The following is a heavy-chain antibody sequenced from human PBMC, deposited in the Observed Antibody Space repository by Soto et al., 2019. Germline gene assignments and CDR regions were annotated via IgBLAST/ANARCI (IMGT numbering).Heavy chain of an antibody. D-gene: IGHD4-4*01. CDR3: AKVGKAATTRFYYYYMDV. CDR1: GFTFSSYG. J-gene: IGHJ6*03. V-gene: IGHV3-30*18. Sequence: GGSLRLSCAASGFTFSSYGMHWVRQAPGKGLEWVAVISYDGSNKYYADSVKGRFTISRDNSKNTLYLQMNSLRAEDTAVYYCAKVGKAATTRFYYYYMDVWGKGTTVTVSS. CDR2: ISYDGSNK.